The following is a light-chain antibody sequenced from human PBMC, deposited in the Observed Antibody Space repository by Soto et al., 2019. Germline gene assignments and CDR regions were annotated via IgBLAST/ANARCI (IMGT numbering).Light chain of an antibody. J-gene: IGKJ4*01. CDR2: SAS. Sequence: DIQLTQSPAFLSASVGDKVTITCRASPGISSYLAWYQQKPGKAPNLLIYSASTLQSGVPSRFSGSGSGTEFTLTVSSLQPEDFATYFCQQINSYPVTFGGGTKVEIK. CDR1: PGISSY. V-gene: IGKV1-9*01. CDR3: QQINSYPVT.